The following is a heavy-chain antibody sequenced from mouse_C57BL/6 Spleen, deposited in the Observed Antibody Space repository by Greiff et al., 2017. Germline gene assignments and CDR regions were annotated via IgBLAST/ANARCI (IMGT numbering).Heavy chain of an antibody. CDR1: GYTFTDYY. V-gene: IGHV1-26*01. CDR3: ARSKGGTADD. CDR2: INPNNGGT. J-gene: IGHJ2*01. D-gene: IGHD4-1*01. Sequence: EVQLQQSGPELVKPGASVKISCKASGYTFTDYYMNWVKQSHGKSLEWIGDINPNNGGTSYNQKFKGKATLTVDTSSSTAYMRLRSLTSEDSAVYYCARSKGGTADDWGQGTTLTVST.